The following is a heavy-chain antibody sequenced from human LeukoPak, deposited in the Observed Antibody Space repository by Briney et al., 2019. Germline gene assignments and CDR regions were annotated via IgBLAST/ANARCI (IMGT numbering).Heavy chain of an antibody. CDR3: ARDANYYDSSGYYAYYYYGMDV. CDR1: GFTFSSYW. D-gene: IGHD3-22*01. Sequence: GGSLRLSCAASGFTFSSYWMSWVRQAPGKGLEWVANIKQDGSEKYYVDSVKGRFTISRDNAKNSLYLQMNSLRAEDTAVYYCARDANYYDSSGYYAYYYYGMDVWGQGTTVTASS. J-gene: IGHJ6*02. V-gene: IGHV3-7*01. CDR2: IKQDGSEK.